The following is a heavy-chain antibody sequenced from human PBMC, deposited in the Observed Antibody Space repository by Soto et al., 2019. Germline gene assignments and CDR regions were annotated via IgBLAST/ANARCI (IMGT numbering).Heavy chain of an antibody. V-gene: IGHV3-30*18. J-gene: IGHJ6*02. Sequence: PGGSLRLSCAASGFTFSSYGMHWVRQAPGKGLEWVAVISYDGSNKYYADSVKGRFTISRDNSKNTLYLQMNSLRAEDTAVYYCAKGNGVVAANRMDVWGQGTTVTVSS. CDR1: GFTFSSYG. CDR3: AKGNGVVAANRMDV. D-gene: IGHD2-15*01. CDR2: ISYDGSNK.